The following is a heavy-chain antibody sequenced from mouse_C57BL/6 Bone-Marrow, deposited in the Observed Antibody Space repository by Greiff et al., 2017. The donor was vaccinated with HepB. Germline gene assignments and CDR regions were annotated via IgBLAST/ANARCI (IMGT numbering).Heavy chain of an antibody. CDR2: IHPSDSDT. J-gene: IGHJ4*01. CDR1: GYTFTSYW. CDR3: VSYDGYPYAMDY. V-gene: IGHV1-74*01. Sequence: QVQLQQPGAELVKPGASVKVSCKASGYTFTSYWMHWVNQRPGQGLEWIGRIHPSDSDTNYNQKFKGKATLTVDKSSSTAYMQLSSLTSEDSAVYYCVSYDGYPYAMDYWGQGTSVTVSS. D-gene: IGHD2-3*01.